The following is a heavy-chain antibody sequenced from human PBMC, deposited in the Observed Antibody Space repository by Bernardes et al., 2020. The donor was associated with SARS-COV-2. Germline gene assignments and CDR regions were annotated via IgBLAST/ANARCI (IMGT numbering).Heavy chain of an antibody. CDR3: AREWDDSESSAFDF. D-gene: IGHD1-26*01. J-gene: IGHJ3*01. V-gene: IGHV3-30-3*01. CDR2: ISYAEITK. CDR1: GFPFSRYA. Sequence: GGSLRLSCAASGFPFSRYALHWVRQAPGKGLEWVAIISYAEITKYNTDSVQGRFTISRDNSKNTLYLQMNSLRAEDTAVYFCAREWDDSESSAFDFWGQGTMVTVSS.